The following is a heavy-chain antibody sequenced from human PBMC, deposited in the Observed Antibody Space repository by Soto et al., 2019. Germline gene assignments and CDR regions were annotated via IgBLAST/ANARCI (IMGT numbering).Heavy chain of an antibody. V-gene: IGHV3-23*01. CDR1: GFTFSSYA. J-gene: IGHJ4*02. CDR2: ISGGGGGT. D-gene: IGHD3-22*01. CDR3: AKHWVSSGPSSHCDY. Sequence: GGSLRLSCAASGFTFSSYAMSWVRQAPGKGLEWVSVISGGGGGTYYADSVRGRLTISRDNTKNTLYLQMNSLRAEDTAVYYCAKHWVSSGPSSHCDYWGQGTLVTVSS.